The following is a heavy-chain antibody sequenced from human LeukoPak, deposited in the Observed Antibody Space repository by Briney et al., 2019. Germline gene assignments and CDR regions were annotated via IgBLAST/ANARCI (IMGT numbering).Heavy chain of an antibody. CDR2: ISAYNGNT. Sequence: ASVKVSCKASGYTFTSYGISWVRQAPGQGLEWMGWISAYNGNTNYAQKLQGRVTMTTDTSTSTAYMELRSLRSDDTAVYYCARTSRIAVAGTGAFDIWGQGTTVTVSS. D-gene: IGHD6-19*01. V-gene: IGHV1-18*01. CDR3: ARTSRIAVAGTGAFDI. J-gene: IGHJ3*02. CDR1: GYTFTSYG.